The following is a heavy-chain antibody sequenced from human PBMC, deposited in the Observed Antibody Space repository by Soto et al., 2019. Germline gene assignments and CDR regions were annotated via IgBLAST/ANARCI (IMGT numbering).Heavy chain of an antibody. CDR2: IYPGDSDT. CDR1: GYSFTSYW. D-gene: IGHD6-6*01. Sequence: GEPLKISFKGSGYSFTSYWICWVRQMPVKGLEWMGIIYPGDSDTRYSPSFQGQVRISADKSVSTAYLQWSRLKASDTAMYYCARRYRSSTTSKWFDRLGQGTLVPVSS. V-gene: IGHV5-51*01. CDR3: ARRYRSSTTSKWFDR. J-gene: IGHJ5*02.